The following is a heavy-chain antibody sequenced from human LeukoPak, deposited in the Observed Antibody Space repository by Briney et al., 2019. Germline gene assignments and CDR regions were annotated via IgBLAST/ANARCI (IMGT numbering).Heavy chain of an antibody. Sequence: SETLPLTCTASGGSISSYYWSWIRQPPGKGLEWIGYIYYSGSTNYNPSLKSRVTISVDTSKNQFSLKLSSVTAADTAVYYCARGRRGSGSWHYYYYYMDVWGKGTTVTISS. D-gene: IGHD3-10*01. CDR2: IYYSGST. J-gene: IGHJ6*03. V-gene: IGHV4-59*08. CDR1: GGSISSYY. CDR3: ARGRRGSGSWHYYYYYMDV.